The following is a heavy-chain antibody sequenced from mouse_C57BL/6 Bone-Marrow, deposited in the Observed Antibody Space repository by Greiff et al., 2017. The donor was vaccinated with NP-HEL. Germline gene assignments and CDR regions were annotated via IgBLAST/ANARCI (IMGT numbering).Heavy chain of an antibody. Sequence: VQLQQPGAELVMPGASVKLSCKASGYTFTSYWMHWVKQRPGQGLEWIGEIDPSDSYTNYNQKFKGKSTLTVDKSSSTAYMQLSSLTSEDSAVYYCARWEHSIDDMDYWGQGTSVTVSS. J-gene: IGHJ4*01. D-gene: IGHD2-10*02. CDR1: GYTFTSYW. CDR3: ARWEHSIDDMDY. V-gene: IGHV1-69*01. CDR2: IDPSDSYT.